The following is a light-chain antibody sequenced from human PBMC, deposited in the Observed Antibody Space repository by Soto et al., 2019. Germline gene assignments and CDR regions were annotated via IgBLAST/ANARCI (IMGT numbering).Light chain of an antibody. CDR2: GAS. Sequence: EIVMTQSPATLSASPGERATLSCRASQSVNSNLAWYQQKPGQAPRILIYGASTRATAIPARFSGSGSGTEFTLTISSLQSEDFAVYYCQQYNDWPRTFGGGTKVEIK. V-gene: IGKV3-15*01. CDR1: QSVNSN. J-gene: IGKJ4*01. CDR3: QQYNDWPRT.